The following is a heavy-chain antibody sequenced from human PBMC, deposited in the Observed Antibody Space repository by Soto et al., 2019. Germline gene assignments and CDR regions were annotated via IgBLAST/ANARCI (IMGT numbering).Heavy chain of an antibody. Sequence: SETLSLTCTVSGGSISSSSYYWGWIRQPPGKGLEWIGSIFYSGSTYYNPSLKSRVTISVDTSQNQFSLKLSSVTAADTAVYYCARHPYTGYDFDYWGQGTLVTVSS. J-gene: IGHJ4*02. CDR2: IFYSGST. V-gene: IGHV4-39*01. CDR3: ARHPYTGYDFDY. D-gene: IGHD5-12*01. CDR1: GGSISSSSYY.